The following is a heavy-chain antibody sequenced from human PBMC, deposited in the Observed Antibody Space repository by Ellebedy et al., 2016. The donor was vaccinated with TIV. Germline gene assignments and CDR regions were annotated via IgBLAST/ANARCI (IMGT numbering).Heavy chain of an antibody. CDR1: GFIFTSYA. Sequence: GESLKISCAASGFIFTSYAIHWVRQAPGKGLGWVAVISNDGANKYDADSVKGRFTISRDNSKNTLDLQMNSLRAEDTAVYYCATGYSQNGQWGQGTLVTVSS. V-gene: IGHV3-30-3*01. J-gene: IGHJ4*02. CDR3: ATGYSQNGQ. D-gene: IGHD4-23*01. CDR2: ISNDGANK.